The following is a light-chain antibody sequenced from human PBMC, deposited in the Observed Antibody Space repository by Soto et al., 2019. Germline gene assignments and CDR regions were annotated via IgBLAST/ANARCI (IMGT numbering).Light chain of an antibody. CDR3: QQYFETPWT. J-gene: IGKJ1*01. CDR2: WAS. V-gene: IGKV4-1*01. Sequence: DIVMTQSPDSLAVSLGERATINCRSGQNLLYSFNNKNYLAWYQQKPGQPPKLIIHWASTRESGVPDRFSGSGSGTDFTLTISSLQAEDVAVYYCQQYFETPWTLGQGTKVDIK. CDR1: QNLLYSFNNKNY.